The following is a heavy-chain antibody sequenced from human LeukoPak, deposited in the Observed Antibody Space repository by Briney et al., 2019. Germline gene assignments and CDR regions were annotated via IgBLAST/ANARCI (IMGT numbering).Heavy chain of an antibody. D-gene: IGHD6-19*01. Sequence: PGGSLRLSCAASGFTFSSYGMHWVRQAPGKGLEWVAFIRYDGSNKYYADSVKGRFTLSRDNSKNTLSLQMNSLRAEDTAVYYCARVDSSDWSAYFYYLDVWGEAGTASVSS. CDR3: ARVDSSDWSAYFYYLDV. V-gene: IGHV3-30*02. CDR1: GFTFSSYG. J-gene: IGHJ6*03. CDR2: IRYDGSNK.